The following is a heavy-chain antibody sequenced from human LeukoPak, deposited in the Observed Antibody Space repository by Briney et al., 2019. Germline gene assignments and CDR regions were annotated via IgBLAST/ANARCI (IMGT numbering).Heavy chain of an antibody. Sequence: AETLSLTCTVSGGSISSYYWSWIRQPAGKGLEWIGRIYTSGSTNYNPSLKSRVTMSVDTSKNQFSLKLSSVTAADTAVYYCARDEDSSSWYAQFDYRGQGTLVTVSS. V-gene: IGHV4-4*07. CDR3: ARDEDSSSWYAQFDY. CDR1: GGSISSYY. J-gene: IGHJ4*02. D-gene: IGHD6-13*01. CDR2: IYTSGST.